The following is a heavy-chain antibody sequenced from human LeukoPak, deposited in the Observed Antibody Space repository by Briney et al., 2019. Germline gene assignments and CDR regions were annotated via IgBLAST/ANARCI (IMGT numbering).Heavy chain of an antibody. V-gene: IGHV4-34*01. CDR3: ARHQRLFYDSSRRLIYYFDY. J-gene: IGHJ4*02. Sequence: SETLSLTCAVYGGSFSGYYWSWIRQPPGKGLEWIGEINHSGSTNYNPSLKSRVTISVDTSKNQFSLKLSSVTAADTAVYYCARHQRLFYDSSRRLIYYFDYWGQGTLVTVSS. D-gene: IGHD3-22*01. CDR1: GGSFSGYY. CDR2: INHSGST.